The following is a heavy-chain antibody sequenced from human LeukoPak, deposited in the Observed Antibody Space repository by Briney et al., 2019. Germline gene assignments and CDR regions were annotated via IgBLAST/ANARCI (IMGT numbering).Heavy chain of an antibody. Sequence: PGGSLRLSCAASGFTLCTKYMNWVRQAPAKGLEWVSILYSGGDTYYADSVKGRFTISRDNSRNTLSLQMNSLRVEDTAVYYCARVGDHYHWYFDLWGRGTLVTVSS. CDR3: ARVGDHYHWYFDL. V-gene: IGHV3-53*01. D-gene: IGHD3-10*01. CDR2: LYSGGDT. J-gene: IGHJ2*01. CDR1: GFTLCTKY.